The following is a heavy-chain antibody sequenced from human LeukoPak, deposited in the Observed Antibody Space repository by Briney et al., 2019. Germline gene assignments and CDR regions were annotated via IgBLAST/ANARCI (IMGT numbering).Heavy chain of an antibody. Sequence: ASVKVSCKASGYTFTSYSINWVRRAPGQGLEWMGGISPSNGDTRHAKKVQERVTMTEDTSTRTVYMALRRVGSDDTAIYYCARDSGWELRHFFFDDWGQGTLVTVSS. CDR1: GYTFTSYS. J-gene: IGHJ4*02. D-gene: IGHD4-23*01. CDR3: ARDSGWELRHFFFDD. V-gene: IGHV1-18*04. CDR2: ISPSNGDT.